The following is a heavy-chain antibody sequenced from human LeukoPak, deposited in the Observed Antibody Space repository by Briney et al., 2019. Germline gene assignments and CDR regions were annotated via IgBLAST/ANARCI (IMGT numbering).Heavy chain of an antibody. D-gene: IGHD4-17*01. CDR1: GYTFTSYG. V-gene: IGHV1-18*01. J-gene: IGHJ4*02. CDR3: ARITQTDYDFDY. Sequence: ASVKVSGKASGYTFTSYGISWVRQAPGQGLEWMGWISTYNGNTDYAQKLQGRVTMTTDTSTSTAYMELRSLRSDDTAVYYCARITQTDYDFDYWGQGTLVIVSS. CDR2: ISTYNGNT.